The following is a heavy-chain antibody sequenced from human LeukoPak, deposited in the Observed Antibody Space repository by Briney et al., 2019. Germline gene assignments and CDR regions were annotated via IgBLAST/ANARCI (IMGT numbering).Heavy chain of an antibody. CDR2: IHYSGST. CDR1: GGSISSYY. J-gene: IGHJ4*02. CDR3: ARVSFTSSGWYQIDH. D-gene: IGHD6-19*01. V-gene: IGHV4-59*01. Sequence: PSETLSLTCTVSGGSISSYYWSRIRQPPGKGLEWIGYIHYSGSTNYNPSLKSRVTISVDTSKNQFSLKLSSVTAADTAVYYCARVSFTSSGWYQIDHWGQGTLVTVSS.